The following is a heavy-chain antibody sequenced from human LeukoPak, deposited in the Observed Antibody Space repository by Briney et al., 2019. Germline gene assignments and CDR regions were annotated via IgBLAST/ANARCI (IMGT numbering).Heavy chain of an antibody. CDR3: ATDPDPRIVGAPGAFDI. CDR1: GGTFSSYT. CDR2: FDPEDGET. J-gene: IGHJ3*02. D-gene: IGHD1-26*01. Sequence: ASVKVSCKASGGTFSSYTISWVRQAPGKGLEWMGGFDPEDGETIYAQKFQGRVTMTEDTSTDTAYMELSSLRSEDTAVYYCATDPDPRIVGAPGAFDIWGQGTMVTVSS. V-gene: IGHV1-24*01.